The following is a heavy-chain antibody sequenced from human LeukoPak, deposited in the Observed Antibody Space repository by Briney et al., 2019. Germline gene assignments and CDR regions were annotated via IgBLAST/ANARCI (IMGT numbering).Heavy chain of an antibody. CDR3: ARDQVGATSY. V-gene: IGHV3-21*01. J-gene: IGHJ4*02. Sequence: GGSLRFSCAASGFTFSSYSMNWVRQAPGKGLEWVSSISSSSSYIYYADSVKGRFTISRDNAKNSLYLQMNSLRAEDTAVYYCARDQVGATSYWGQGTLVTVSS. CDR2: ISSSSSYI. D-gene: IGHD1-26*01. CDR1: GFTFSSYS.